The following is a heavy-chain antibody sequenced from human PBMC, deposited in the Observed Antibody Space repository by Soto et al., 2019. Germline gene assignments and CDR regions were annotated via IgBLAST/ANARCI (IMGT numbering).Heavy chain of an antibody. CDR2: IYYTGST. CDR3: ARVYGGSSHDY. Sequence: EPLSLTCSVSGGSINDFYWSWIRQPPGKGLEWIGYIYYTGSTKYNPSLKSRVTISIDTSKNQFSLNVTSITAADTGLYYCARVYGGSSHDYWGQGALVTVSS. CDR1: GGSINDFY. V-gene: IGHV4-59*01. J-gene: IGHJ4*02. D-gene: IGHD2-15*01.